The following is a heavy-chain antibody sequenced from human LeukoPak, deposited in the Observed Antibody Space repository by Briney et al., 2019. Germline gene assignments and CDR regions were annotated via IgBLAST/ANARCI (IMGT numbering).Heavy chain of an antibody. CDR2: INHSGST. CDR1: GGSFSGYY. D-gene: IGHD3-16*01. Sequence: PSETLSLTCAVYGGSFSGYYWSWIRQPPGEGLEWIGEINHSGSTNYNPSLKSRVTISVDTSKNQFSLKLSSVTAADTAVYYCARGPFRFGRYFDYWGQGTLVTVSS. CDR3: ARGPFRFGRYFDY. V-gene: IGHV4-34*01. J-gene: IGHJ4*02.